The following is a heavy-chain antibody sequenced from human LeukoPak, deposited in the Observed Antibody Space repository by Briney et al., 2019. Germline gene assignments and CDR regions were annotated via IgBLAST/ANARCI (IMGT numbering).Heavy chain of an antibody. CDR2: TYYDGNT. D-gene: IGHD3-22*01. CDR3: ARQYDSSGYIMTFDY. Sequence: SETLSLTCTVSGGSVSNNNYYWGWIRHSPGKGLEWIGSTYYDGNTFYNPSLRSRVTMSVDTSKNQFSLKLTSVTAADSAVYYCARQYDSSGYIMTFDYWGQGTLVTVSS. CDR1: GGSVSNNNYY. V-gene: IGHV4-39*01. J-gene: IGHJ4*02.